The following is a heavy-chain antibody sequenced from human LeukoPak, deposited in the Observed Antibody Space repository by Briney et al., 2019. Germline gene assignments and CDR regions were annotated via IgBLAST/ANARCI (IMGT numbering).Heavy chain of an antibody. CDR2: INSDGSST. Sequence: VGCLRLSCAASGFTFSSHWMNWVRQAPEQGLGSGSRINSDGSSTTYADSVKGRFTISRDNAKNSLYLQLNNLRADDTAVYYCARLGGDYFDYWGQGTLVTVSS. D-gene: IGHD1-26*01. CDR1: GFTFSSHW. J-gene: IGHJ4*02. CDR3: ARLGGDYFDY. V-gene: IGHV3-74*01.